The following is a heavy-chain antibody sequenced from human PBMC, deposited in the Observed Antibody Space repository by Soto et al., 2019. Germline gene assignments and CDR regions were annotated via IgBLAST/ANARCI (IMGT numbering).Heavy chain of an antibody. CDR2: IYYSGST. Sequence: SETLSLTCTVSGGSISSDNYYWSWIRQSPGKGLEWIGYIYYSGSTYYNPSLKSRVTISVDTSKNQLSLKVSSVTAADTAVYYCARDGRLRSRYCGMDVWGQGTTVTVSS. J-gene: IGHJ6*02. CDR3: ARDGRLRSRYCGMDV. V-gene: IGHV4-30-4*01. CDR1: GGSISSDNYY. D-gene: IGHD3-3*01.